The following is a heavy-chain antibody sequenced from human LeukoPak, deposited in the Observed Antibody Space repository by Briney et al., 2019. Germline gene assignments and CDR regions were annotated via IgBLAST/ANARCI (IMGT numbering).Heavy chain of an antibody. CDR2: IIPILGIA. V-gene: IGHV1-69*04. J-gene: IGHJ4*02. CDR3: ARAQNYYDSSGYYFAFDY. D-gene: IGHD3-22*01. Sequence: ASVKVSCKASGGTFSSYAISWVRQAPGQGLEWMGRIIPILGIANYAQKFQGRVTITADKSTSTAYMELSSLRSADTAVYYCARAQNYYDSSGYYFAFDYWGQGTLVTVSS. CDR1: GGTFSSYA.